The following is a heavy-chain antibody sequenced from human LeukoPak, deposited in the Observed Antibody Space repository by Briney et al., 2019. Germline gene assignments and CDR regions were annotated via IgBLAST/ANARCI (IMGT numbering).Heavy chain of an antibody. CDR1: GFTFRSYA. Sequence: GGSLRLSCAASGFTFRSYAMHWVRQAPGKGLEWVAVISYDGSNKYYADSVKGRFTISRDNSKNTLYLQMNSLRAEDTAVYYCARGAGYTFDYWGQGTLVTVSS. V-gene: IGHV3-30*04. J-gene: IGHJ4*02. CDR2: ISYDGSNK. D-gene: IGHD3-9*01. CDR3: ARGAGYTFDY.